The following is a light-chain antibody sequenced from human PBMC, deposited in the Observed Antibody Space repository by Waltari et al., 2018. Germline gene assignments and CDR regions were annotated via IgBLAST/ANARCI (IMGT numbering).Light chain of an antibody. V-gene: IGKV3-20*01. CDR3: QHYLRLPVT. CDR2: GAS. J-gene: IGKJ1*01. Sequence: EIVLTQSPGTLSLSPGERATVSCRASQSVSRALAWYRQKPGQAPRLLIYGASTRATGIPDRFSGSGSGTDFSLTISRLEPDDFAVYYCQHYLRLPVTFGQGTTVEI. CDR1: QSVSRA.